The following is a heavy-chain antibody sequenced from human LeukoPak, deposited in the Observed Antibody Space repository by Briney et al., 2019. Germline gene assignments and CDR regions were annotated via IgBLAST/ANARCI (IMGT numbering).Heavy chain of an antibody. V-gene: IGHV3-23*01. D-gene: IGHD3-10*01. Sequence: PGGSLRLSCAASGFTFSSYEMNWVRQAPGKGLEWVSAITGSGLSTYYADSVKGRFTISRDNSKNTLFLKVNSLRADDTAVYFCAKAYTSGSYFIDDAFDIWGQGTLVTVSS. CDR3: AKAYTSGSYFIDDAFDI. J-gene: IGHJ3*02. CDR1: GFTFSSYE. CDR2: ITGSGLST.